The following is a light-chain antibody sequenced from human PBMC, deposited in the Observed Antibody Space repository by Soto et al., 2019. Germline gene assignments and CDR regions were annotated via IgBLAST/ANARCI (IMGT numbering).Light chain of an antibody. Sequence: DIQMTQSPSTLSASVGDRVTITCRASQRISTWLAWYQQKAGKAPKLLIYKASSLEGGVPSRFSCSGSGTEFNITISSLQPDDFATYYCQQYNTYPLTFGGGTTVDIK. CDR2: KAS. V-gene: IGKV1-5*03. CDR1: QRISTW. CDR3: QQYNTYPLT. J-gene: IGKJ4*01.